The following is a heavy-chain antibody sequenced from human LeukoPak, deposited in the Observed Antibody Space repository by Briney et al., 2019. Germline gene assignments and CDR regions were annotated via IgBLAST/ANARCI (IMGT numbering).Heavy chain of an antibody. CDR1: GFTFSTYW. CDR3: GRFGDEAGIDN. Sequence: GGSLRISCAASGFTFSTYWMTWVRQAPGKGLEWVANIKPSGTETYYGDPVKGRFTISRDNAKNLLYLQMSSLRAEDTAVHSCGRFGDEAGIDNWGQGTLVTVSS. D-gene: IGHD3-10*01. CDR2: IKPSGTET. J-gene: IGHJ4*02. V-gene: IGHV3-7*01.